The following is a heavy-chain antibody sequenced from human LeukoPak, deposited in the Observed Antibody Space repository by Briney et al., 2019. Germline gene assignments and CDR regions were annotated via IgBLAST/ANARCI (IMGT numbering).Heavy chain of an antibody. CDR2: LSGSGITT. D-gene: IGHD6-19*01. CDR3: AKGIYSSGWSYFDY. Sequence: GGSLRLSCAASGFTFSNSAMSWVRQAPGKGLEWVSTLSGSGITTYYADSVKGRFTISRDNSKNTLYLQMNSLRAEDTAVYYSAKGIYSSGWSYFDYWGHGTLVTVSS. V-gene: IGHV3-23*01. CDR1: GFTFSNSA. J-gene: IGHJ4*01.